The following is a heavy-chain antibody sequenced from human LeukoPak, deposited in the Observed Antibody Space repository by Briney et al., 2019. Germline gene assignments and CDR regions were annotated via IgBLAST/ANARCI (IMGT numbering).Heavy chain of an antibody. CDR1: GYTFTGYY. CDR2: INPNSGGT. CDR3: ARDLGRDGYLSLIYYLDY. J-gene: IGHJ4*02. Sequence: GASVKVSCKASGYTFTGYYMHWVRQAPGRGLEWMGWINPNSGGTNYAQKFQGRVTMTRDTSISTAYMELSRLRSDDTAVYYCARDLGRDGYLSLIYYLDYWGQGTLVTVSS. V-gene: IGHV1-2*02. D-gene: IGHD5-24*01.